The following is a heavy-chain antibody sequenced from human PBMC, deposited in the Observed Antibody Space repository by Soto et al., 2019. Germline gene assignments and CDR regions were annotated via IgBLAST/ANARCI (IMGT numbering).Heavy chain of an antibody. V-gene: IGHV2-5*02. D-gene: IGHD3-9*01. CDR3: AHRRDDILPPYRGTHNWFDP. CDR2: IYWDDDK. J-gene: IGHJ5*02. Sequence: QITLKESGPTLVKPTQTLTLTCTFSGFSLSTSGVGVGWIRQPPGKALEWLALIYWDDDKRYSPSLKSRLTITKDTSKTQGVLTMTNMHPGDTATYYCAHRRDDILPPYRGTHNWFDPWAQGPLVTASS. CDR1: GFSLSTSGVG.